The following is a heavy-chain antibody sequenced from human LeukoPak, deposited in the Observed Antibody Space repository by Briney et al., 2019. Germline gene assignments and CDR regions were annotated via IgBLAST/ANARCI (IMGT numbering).Heavy chain of an antibody. Sequence: SETLSLTCTVSGGSISSSSYYWGWIRQPPGKGLEWIGDIYYSGTTYYNPPLKSRVTISVDTSTNQFSLKLSSVSAADTAVYYCARGNRQLAYYGSGSRLPYDSWGQGTLVTASS. D-gene: IGHD3-10*01. CDR1: GGSISSSSYY. V-gene: IGHV4-39*01. CDR3: ARGNRQLAYYGSGSRLPYDS. J-gene: IGHJ4*02. CDR2: IYYSGTT.